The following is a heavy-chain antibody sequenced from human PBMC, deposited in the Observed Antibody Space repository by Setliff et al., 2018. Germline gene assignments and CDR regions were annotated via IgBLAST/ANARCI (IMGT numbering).Heavy chain of an antibody. CDR1: GGTFSSYA. CDR3: ARGRTDYDILTGYNLNYYYYMDF. Sequence: SVKVSCQASGGTFSSYAISWVRQAPGQGLEWMGGIIPIFGTANYAQKFQGRVTITTDESTSTAYMELSSLRSEDTAVYYCARGRTDYDILTGYNLNYYYYMDFWGKGTTVTV. CDR2: IIPIFGTA. J-gene: IGHJ6*03. V-gene: IGHV1-69*05. D-gene: IGHD3-9*01.